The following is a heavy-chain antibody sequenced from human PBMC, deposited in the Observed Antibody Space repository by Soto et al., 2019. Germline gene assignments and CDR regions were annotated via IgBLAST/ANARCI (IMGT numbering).Heavy chain of an antibody. CDR2: MNPSSGNT. Sequence: QVQLVQSGAEVKKPGASVKVSCKAPAYTFTNYDINWLRQATGQGLQWMGWMNPSSGNTGYAQKFQGRVTMTRNTSISTAYMELSSLRSDDTAVYYCVVATADAFDIWGQGTMVTVSS. D-gene: IGHD5-12*01. J-gene: IGHJ3*02. CDR1: AYTFTNYD. V-gene: IGHV1-8*01. CDR3: VVATADAFDI.